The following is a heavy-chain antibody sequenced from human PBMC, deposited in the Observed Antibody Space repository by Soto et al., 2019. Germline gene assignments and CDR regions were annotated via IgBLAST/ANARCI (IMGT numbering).Heavy chain of an antibody. J-gene: IGHJ4*02. CDR2: IIPIFGTA. CDR3: AREAVTMVRGVILKTYYFDY. Sequence: QVQLVQSGAEVKKPGSSVKVSCKASGGTFSSYAISWVRQAPGQGLEWMGGIIPIFGTANYAQKFQGRVTITADESTSTAYMELSSLRSGDTAVYYCAREAVTMVRGVILKTYYFDYWGQGTLVTVSS. CDR1: GGTFSSYA. D-gene: IGHD3-10*01. V-gene: IGHV1-69*01.